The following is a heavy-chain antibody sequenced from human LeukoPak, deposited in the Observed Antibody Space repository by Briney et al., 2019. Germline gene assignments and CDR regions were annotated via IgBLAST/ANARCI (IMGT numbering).Heavy chain of an antibody. CDR2: ISAYNGNT. Sequence: ASVKVSCKASGYTFTSYGISWVRQAPGQGLEWMGWISAYNGNTTYAQKLQGRVTMTTHTSTSTAYMELRSLRSDDTAVYYCARDILVVPAAAPRDRFDPWGQGTLVTVSS. D-gene: IGHD2-2*01. V-gene: IGHV1-18*01. J-gene: IGHJ5*02. CDR3: ARDILVVPAAAPRDRFDP. CDR1: GYTFTSYG.